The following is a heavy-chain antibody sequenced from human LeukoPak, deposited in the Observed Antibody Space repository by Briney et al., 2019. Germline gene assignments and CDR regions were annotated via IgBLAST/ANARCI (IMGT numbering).Heavy chain of an antibody. V-gene: IGHV4-39*01. CDR3: ARLYRSAFGRGFLDS. Sequence: PSETLSLTCSVSGGSINSGDHYWGWIRQSPGKGLQWIATIFHTGSAFYNPSLAGRVNISVDTSKSQFSLKIISVTASDTALYFCARLYRSAFGRGFLDSWGQGTLVTVSS. J-gene: IGHJ5*01. D-gene: IGHD3-3*01. CDR2: IFHTGSA. CDR1: GGSINSGDHY.